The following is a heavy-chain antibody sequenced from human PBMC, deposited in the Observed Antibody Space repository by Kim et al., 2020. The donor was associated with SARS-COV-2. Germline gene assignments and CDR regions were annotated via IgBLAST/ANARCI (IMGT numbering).Heavy chain of an antibody. CDR2: INHSGST. D-gene: IGHD2-2*01. CDR3: AITQLGPYYYYYMDV. V-gene: IGHV4-34*01. Sequence: SETLSLTCAVYGGSFSGYYWSWIRQPPGKGLEWIGEINHSGSTNYNPSLKSRVTISVDTSKNQFSLKLSSVTAADTAVYYCAITQLGPYYYYYMDVWGKGTTVTVSS. J-gene: IGHJ6*03. CDR1: GGSFSGYY.